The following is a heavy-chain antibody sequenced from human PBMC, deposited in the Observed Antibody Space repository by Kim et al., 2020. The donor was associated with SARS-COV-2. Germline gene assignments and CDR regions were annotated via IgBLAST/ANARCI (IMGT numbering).Heavy chain of an antibody. CDR3: ARGNRNTDIEYLFGF. J-gene: IGHJ4*02. Sequence: ASVKVSCKASGYTFINYYLHWVRQAPGQGLEWMGMINANGGSTRYAEKFQGSVTMTSDTSTSTVYMEMSSLRSDDTAVYYCARGNRNTDIEYLFGFWGRG. CDR1: GYTFINYY. V-gene: IGHV1-46*01. CDR2: INANGGST. D-gene: IGHD2-15*01.